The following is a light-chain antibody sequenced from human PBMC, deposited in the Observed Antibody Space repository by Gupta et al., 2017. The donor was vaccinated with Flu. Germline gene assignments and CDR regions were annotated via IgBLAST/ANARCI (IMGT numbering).Light chain of an antibody. Sequence: VLTQSPFQLSLPPGERATLSCRASQSVSSSYLAWYQQKPGQAPRLLIYGASSRATGIPDRFSGSGSGTDFTLTISRLEPEDFAMYYCQHYGSSPYTFGQGTKLEIK. CDR2: GAS. CDR3: QHYGSSPYT. V-gene: IGKV3-20*01. CDR1: QSVSSSY. J-gene: IGKJ2*01.